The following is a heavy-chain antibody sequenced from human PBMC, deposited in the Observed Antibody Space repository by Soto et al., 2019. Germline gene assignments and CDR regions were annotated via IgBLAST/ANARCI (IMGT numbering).Heavy chain of an antibody. Sequence: GGSLRLSCAASGFTFSSYWMHWVRQAPGKGLVWVSRINSDGSSTSYADSVKGRFTISRDNAKNTLYLQMNSLRAEDTAVYYCAGGRGYGGYDRGFGYGMDVGGKGPSVTVPS. J-gene: IGHJ6*04. CDR2: INSDGSST. CDR3: AGGRGYGGYDRGFGYGMDV. V-gene: IGHV3-74*01. D-gene: IGHD5-12*01. CDR1: GFTFSSYW.